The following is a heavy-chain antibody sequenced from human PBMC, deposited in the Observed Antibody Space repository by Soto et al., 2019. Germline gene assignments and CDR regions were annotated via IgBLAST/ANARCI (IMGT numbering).Heavy chain of an antibody. V-gene: IGHV1-69*02. Sequence: QVQLVQSGAEVKKPGSSVKVSCKASGGTFSSYTISWVRQAPGQGLEWMGRIIPILGIANYAQKFQGRVTITADKSTSTAYMELSSLRSEDTAVYYCASYGSRGAFDIWGQGTMFTVSS. CDR2: IIPILGIA. D-gene: IGHD3-16*01. J-gene: IGHJ3*02. CDR1: GGTFSSYT. CDR3: ASYGSRGAFDI.